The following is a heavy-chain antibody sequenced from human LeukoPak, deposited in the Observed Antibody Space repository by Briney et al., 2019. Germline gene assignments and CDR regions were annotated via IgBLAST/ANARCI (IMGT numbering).Heavy chain of an antibody. CDR1: GFTFSSYS. CDR3: ARTGDYVWGSYRFDAFDI. D-gene: IGHD3-16*02. Sequence: GGSLRLSCAASGFTFSSYSMNRVRQAPGKGLEWVSSISSSSSYIYYADSVKGRFTISRDNAKNSLYLQMNSLRAEDTAVYYCARTGDYVWGSYRFDAFDIWGQGTMVTVSS. V-gene: IGHV3-21*01. J-gene: IGHJ3*02. CDR2: ISSSSSYI.